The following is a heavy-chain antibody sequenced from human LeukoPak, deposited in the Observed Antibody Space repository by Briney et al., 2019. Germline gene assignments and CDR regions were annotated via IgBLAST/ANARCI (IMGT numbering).Heavy chain of an antibody. Sequence: GGSLRLSCAASGFTFSSYAMSWVRQAPGKGLEWVSAINGNGGSTYYADYVKGRFTISRDNSKNTLYLQMNSLRAEDTAVYYCAIHSSSWFPYGMDVWGQGTTVTVSS. CDR3: AIHSSSWFPYGMDV. V-gene: IGHV3-23*01. CDR2: INGNGGST. J-gene: IGHJ6*02. CDR1: GFTFSSYA. D-gene: IGHD6-13*01.